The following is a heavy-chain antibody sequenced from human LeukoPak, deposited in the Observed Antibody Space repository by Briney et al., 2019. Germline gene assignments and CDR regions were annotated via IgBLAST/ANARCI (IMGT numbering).Heavy chain of an antibody. Sequence: PGGSLRLSCAASGFTFSSYAMSRVRQAPGKGLEWVSAISGSGGSTYYADSVKGRFTISRDNSKNTLYLQMNSLRAEDTAVYYCAKVLSLYYYYYMDVWGKGTTVTVSS. J-gene: IGHJ6*03. CDR3: AKVLSLYYYYYMDV. CDR1: GFTFSSYA. D-gene: IGHD3-3*01. V-gene: IGHV3-23*01. CDR2: ISGSGGST.